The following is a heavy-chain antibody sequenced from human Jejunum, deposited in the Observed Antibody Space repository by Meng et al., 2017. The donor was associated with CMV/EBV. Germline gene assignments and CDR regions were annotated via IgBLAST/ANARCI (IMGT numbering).Heavy chain of an antibody. CDR3: ARAYSSSCRVDY. Sequence: CTVSGGSISSSYWHWLRQPPGKGLEWIGYVYYSGGTNYTPSLKRRVTISVDTSKNQFSLKLSSVTAADTAVYYCARAYSSSCRVDYWGQGTLVTVSS. CDR2: VYYSGGT. J-gene: IGHJ4*02. V-gene: IGHV4-59*01. CDR1: GGSISSSY. D-gene: IGHD6-6*01.